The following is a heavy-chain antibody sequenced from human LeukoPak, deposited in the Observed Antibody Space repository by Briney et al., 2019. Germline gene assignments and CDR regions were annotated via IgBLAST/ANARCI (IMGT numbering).Heavy chain of an antibody. CDR2: ISAYNGNT. CDR1: GYTFTSYG. D-gene: IGHD3-16*02. CDR3: ARVYDYVWGSYLPNFDY. V-gene: IGHV1-18*01. J-gene: IGHJ4*02. Sequence: ASVKVSCKASGYTFTSYGISWVRQAPGQGLEWMGWISAYNGNTNYAQKLQGRVTMTTDTSTSTAYMELRSLRSDDTAVYYCARVYDYVWGSYLPNFDYWGQGTLVTVSS.